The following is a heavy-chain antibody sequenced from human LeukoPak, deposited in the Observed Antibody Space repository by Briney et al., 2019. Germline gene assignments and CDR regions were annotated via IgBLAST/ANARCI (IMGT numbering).Heavy chain of an antibody. J-gene: IGHJ3*02. CDR1: GGTFSSYA. D-gene: IGHD3-3*01. Sequence: SVKVSCKASGGTFSSYAISWARQAPGQGLEWMGGIIPIFGTANYAQKFQGRVTITADESTSTAYMELSSLRSEDTAVYYCAGGGGFFLEWLLNAFDIWGQGTMVTVSS. V-gene: IGHV1-69*13. CDR3: AGGGGFFLEWLLNAFDI. CDR2: IIPIFGTA.